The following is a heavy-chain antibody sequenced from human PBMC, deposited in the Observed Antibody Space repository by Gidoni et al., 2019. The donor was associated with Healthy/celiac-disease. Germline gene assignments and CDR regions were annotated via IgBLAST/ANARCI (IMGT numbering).Heavy chain of an antibody. Sequence: EVQLLESGGGLVQPGGSLRLACAASGFTFSSYAMSWVRQAPGKGLEWVSAISGSGGSTYYADSVKGRFTISRDNSKNTLYLQMNSLRAEDTAVYYCAKGPGGYDFGGGYYWGQGTLVTVSS. CDR1: GFTFSSYA. J-gene: IGHJ4*02. CDR2: ISGSGGST. V-gene: IGHV3-23*01. D-gene: IGHD5-12*01. CDR3: AKGPGGYDFGGGYY.